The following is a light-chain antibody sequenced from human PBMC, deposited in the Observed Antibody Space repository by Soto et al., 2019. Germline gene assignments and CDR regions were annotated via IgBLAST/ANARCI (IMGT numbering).Light chain of an antibody. V-gene: IGLV1-51*01. CDR1: SSNIGNNY. CDR2: DNN. CDR3: GTWDSSLSVMV. Sequence: QSVLTQPPSVSAAPGQKVTISCSGSSSNIGNNYVSWYQQLPGTAPKLLIYDNNKRPSGIPDRFSGSKSGTSATLGITGLQTGDEADYYCGTWDSSLSVMVLGGGTKLTVL. J-gene: IGLJ2*01.